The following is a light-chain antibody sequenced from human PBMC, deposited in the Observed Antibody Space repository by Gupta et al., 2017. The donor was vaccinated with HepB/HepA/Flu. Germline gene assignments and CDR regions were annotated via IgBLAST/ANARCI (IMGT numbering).Light chain of an antibody. CDR1: SSNIGSNT. V-gene: IGLV1-44*01. CDR2: SNN. Sequence: QSFLTQPPSASGTPGQRVTISCSGSSSNIGSNTVNWYQQLPVTAPKLLIYSNNQRPSGVPDRFSGSKSGTSASLAISGLQAEDEADYYCAAWYDSLNGWVFGGGTKLTVL. CDR3: AAWYDSLNGWV. J-gene: IGLJ3*02.